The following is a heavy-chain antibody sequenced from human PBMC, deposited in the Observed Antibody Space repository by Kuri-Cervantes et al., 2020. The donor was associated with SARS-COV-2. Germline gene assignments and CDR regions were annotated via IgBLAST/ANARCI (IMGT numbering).Heavy chain of an antibody. CDR2: INHSGST. D-gene: IGHD3-3*01. V-gene: IGHV4-34*01. CDR1: GGSFSGYY. J-gene: IGHJ4*02. CDR3: AGGRSRITIFGVVISGVGYYFDY. Sequence: GSLRLSCAVYGGSFSGYYWSWIRQPPGKGLEWIGEINHSGSTNYNPSLKSRVTISVDTSKNQFSLKLSSVTAADTAVYYCAGGRSRITIFGVVISGVGYYFDYWGQGTLVTVSS.